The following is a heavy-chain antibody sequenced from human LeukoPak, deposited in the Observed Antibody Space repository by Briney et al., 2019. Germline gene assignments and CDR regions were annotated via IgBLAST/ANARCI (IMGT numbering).Heavy chain of an antibody. CDR1: GFTVSSNY. CDR3: ARDLREHGIFDI. J-gene: IGHJ3*02. D-gene: IGHD1-26*01. CDR2: IYSDGRT. Sequence: GGSLRLSCAASGFTVSSNYMNWVRQAAGKGLEWVSEIYSDGRTYYAASVKGRFSISRDNSKNTVYLQMNSLRAEDTAVYYCARDLREHGIFDIWGQGTMVTVSS. V-gene: IGHV3-53*01.